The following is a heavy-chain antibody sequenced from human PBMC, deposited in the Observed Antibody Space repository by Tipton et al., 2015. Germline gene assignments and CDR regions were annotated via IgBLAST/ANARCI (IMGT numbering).Heavy chain of an antibody. Sequence: TLSLTCTVSGGSVSSGSYYWSWIRQPPGKGLEWIGYIYYSGSTNYNPSLKSRVTISVDTSKNQFSLKLSSVTAADTAVYYCARGLTYYDFWRERPDWFDPWGQGTLVTVSS. CDR3: ARGLTYYDFWRERPDWFDP. CDR1: GGSVSSGSYY. D-gene: IGHD3-3*01. CDR2: IYYSGST. J-gene: IGHJ5*02. V-gene: IGHV4-61*01.